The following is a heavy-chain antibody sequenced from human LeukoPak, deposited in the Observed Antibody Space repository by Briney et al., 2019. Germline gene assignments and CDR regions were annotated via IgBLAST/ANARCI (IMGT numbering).Heavy chain of an antibody. D-gene: IGHD4-17*01. J-gene: IGHJ4*02. CDR1: GGSFSGYY. V-gene: IGHV4-34*01. Sequence: PSETLSLTCAVYGGSFSGYYWSWIRQPPGKGLEWIGEINHSGSTNYNPSLKSRVTISVDTSKNQFSLKLSSVTAADTAVYYCAVNSHYGDYTSDYWGQGTLVTVSS. CDR3: AVNSHYGDYTSDY. CDR2: INHSGST.